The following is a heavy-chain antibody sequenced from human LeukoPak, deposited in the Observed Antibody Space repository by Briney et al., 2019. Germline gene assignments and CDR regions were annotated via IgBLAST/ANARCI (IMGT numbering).Heavy chain of an antibody. CDR3: ARDGGYCTNGVCSEGRYYYYMDV. D-gene: IGHD2-8*01. J-gene: IGHJ6*03. CDR1: GGSFSGYY. V-gene: IGHV4-34*01. Sequence: SETLSLTCAVYGGSFSGYYWSWIRQPPGKGLEWIGEINHSGSTNYNPSLKSRVTISVDTSKNQFSLKLSSVTAADTAVYYCARDGGYCTNGVCSEGRYYYYMDVWGKGTTVTVSS. CDR2: INHSGST.